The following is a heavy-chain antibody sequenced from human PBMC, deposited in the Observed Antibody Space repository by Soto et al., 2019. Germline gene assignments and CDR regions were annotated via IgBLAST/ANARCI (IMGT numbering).Heavy chain of an antibody. D-gene: IGHD3-3*01. CDR3: TTGLLNHYFWSGYYLSDY. CDR2: IKSTTDGGTT. J-gene: IGHJ4*02. CDR1: GFTFSNAW. V-gene: IGHV3-15*01. Sequence: EVQLVESGGGLVKPGGSLRLSCAASGFTFSNAWMSWVRKAPGKGLEWVGRIKSTTDGGTTDYAAPVQGRFTISRDDSKYTMYLQMNSLKTEDTAVYYFTTGLLNHYFWSGYYLSDYWGQGTLVTVSS.